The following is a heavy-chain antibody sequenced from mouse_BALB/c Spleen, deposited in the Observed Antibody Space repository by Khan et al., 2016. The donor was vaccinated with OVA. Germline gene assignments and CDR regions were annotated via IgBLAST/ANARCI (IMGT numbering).Heavy chain of an antibody. J-gene: IGHJ4*01. D-gene: IGHD1-1*01. CDR3: ARLTLRLDY. Sequence: QVQLKESGPELVRPGVSVKISCKGSGYTFTDYGMHWVRQSPAKSLEWIGVITTYSGDTDYNQKFKGKATMTVDKSSSTAYMELARLTSEDSAIYYCARLTLRLDYWGQGTSVTVSS. CDR1: GYTFTDYG. CDR2: ITTYSGDT. V-gene: IGHV1S137*01.